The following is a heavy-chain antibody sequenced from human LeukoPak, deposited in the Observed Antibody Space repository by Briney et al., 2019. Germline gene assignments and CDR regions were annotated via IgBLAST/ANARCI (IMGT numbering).Heavy chain of an antibody. J-gene: IGHJ4*02. CDR3: ARAPITGTPYYFDY. V-gene: IGHV4-31*03. Sequence: SETLSLTCTVSGGSISSGGYYWSWIRQHPGKGLEWIGYIYYSGSTYYNPSLKSRVTISVDTSKNQFSLKLSSVTAADTAVYYCARAPITGTPYYFDYWGQGTLVTVPS. D-gene: IGHD1-20*01. CDR2: IYYSGST. CDR1: GGSISSGGYY.